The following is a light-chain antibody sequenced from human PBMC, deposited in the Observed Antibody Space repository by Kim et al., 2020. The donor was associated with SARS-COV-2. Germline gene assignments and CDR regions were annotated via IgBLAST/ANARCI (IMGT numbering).Light chain of an antibody. Sequence: SACVEDRVTITCRASQGVSTYVNWYQQKRGRAPELVVYAATSLQGGVPPRFSGSYSGTEFTLTIAGLQPADAATYYCQQTYITPWTFGQGTKLEIK. J-gene: IGKJ2*02. CDR1: QGVSTY. V-gene: IGKV1-39*01. CDR3: QQTYITPWT. CDR2: AAT.